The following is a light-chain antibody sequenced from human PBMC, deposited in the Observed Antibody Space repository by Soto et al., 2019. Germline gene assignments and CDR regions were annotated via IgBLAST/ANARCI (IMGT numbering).Light chain of an antibody. Sequence: QSVLTQPPSASGTPGQRVTISCSGSSSNIGSKYVYWYQQLPGTAPKLLMSRNNQRPSGVPDRFSGSKSGTSASLAISGLRSEDEADYHCAAWDSNLGGPAFGGGTKLTVL. V-gene: IGLV1-47*01. CDR3: AAWDSNLGGPA. J-gene: IGLJ2*01. CDR1: SSNIGSKY. CDR2: RNN.